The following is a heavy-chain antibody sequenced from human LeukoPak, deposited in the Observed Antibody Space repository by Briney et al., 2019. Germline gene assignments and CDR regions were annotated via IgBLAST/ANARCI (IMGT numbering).Heavy chain of an antibody. D-gene: IGHD5-24*01. CDR2: ISYDGSNK. J-gene: IGHJ3*02. Sequence: PGGSLRLSCAASGFTFSSYAMHWVRQAPGKGLEWVAVISYDGSNKYYADSVKGRFTISRDNSKNTLYLQMNSLRAEDTAVYYCARDRGDGYTNDAFDIWGQGTMVTVSS. CDR3: ARDRGDGYTNDAFDI. CDR1: GFTFSSYA. V-gene: IGHV3-30-3*01.